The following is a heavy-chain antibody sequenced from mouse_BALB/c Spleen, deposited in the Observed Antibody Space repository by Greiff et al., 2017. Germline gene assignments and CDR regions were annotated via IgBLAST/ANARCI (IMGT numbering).Heavy chain of an antibody. V-gene: IGHV1-31*01. Sequence: VQLQQSGPELVKPGASVKISCKASGYSFTGYYMHWVKQSHVKSLEWIGRINPYNGATSYNQNFKDKASLTVDKSSSTAYMELHSLTSEDSAVYYCARSVGELTETYYAMDYWGQGTSVTVSS. CDR2: INPYNGAT. D-gene: IGHD4-1*01. CDR1: GYSFTGYY. CDR3: ARSVGELTETYYAMDY. J-gene: IGHJ4*01.